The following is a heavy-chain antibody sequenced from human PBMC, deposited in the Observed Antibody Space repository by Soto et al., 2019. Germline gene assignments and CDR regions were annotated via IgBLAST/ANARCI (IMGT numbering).Heavy chain of an antibody. J-gene: IGHJ4*02. Sequence: QVQLQQWGAGLLKPSETLSLTCGVYGGSFSGYYWSWIRQPPGKGLEWIGEINHSGSTNYNPSLKSRVTISVDTSKNQFSLKLSSVTAADTAVYYCASSGSRDYWGQGTLVTVSS. D-gene: IGHD1-26*01. V-gene: IGHV4-34*01. CDR1: GGSFSGYY. CDR3: ASSGSRDY. CDR2: INHSGST.